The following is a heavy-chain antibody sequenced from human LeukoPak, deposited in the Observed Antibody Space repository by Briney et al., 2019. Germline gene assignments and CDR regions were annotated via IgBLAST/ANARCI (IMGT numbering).Heavy chain of an antibody. CDR2: IYYGATT. CDR3: ARGDGSGWSGGRNFPH. CDR1: GGSIGRYF. J-gene: IGHJ1*01. V-gene: IGHV4-59*01. D-gene: IGHD6-19*01. Sequence: PSETLPLTCNVSGGSIGRYFWSWIRQPPGKTLEWIGYIYYGATTTYNPSFKSRVTISVDTPKNQVSLKLKSVTAADTAFYYCARGDGSGWSGGRNFPHWGQGTLVTVSS.